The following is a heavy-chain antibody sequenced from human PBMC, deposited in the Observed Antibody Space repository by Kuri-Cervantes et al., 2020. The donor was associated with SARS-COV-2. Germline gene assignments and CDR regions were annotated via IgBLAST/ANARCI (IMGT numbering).Heavy chain of an antibody. Sequence: SCKASGGTFSSYAMSWVRQAPGKGLEWVSAISGSGGSTYYADSVKGRFTISRDNSKNTLYLQMNSLRAEDTAVYYCARNPTYGDYPYWYFDLWGRGTLVTVSS. CDR2: ISGSGGST. CDR1: GGTFSSYA. J-gene: IGHJ2*01. CDR3: ARNPTYGDYPYWYFDL. D-gene: IGHD4-17*01. V-gene: IGHV3-23*01.